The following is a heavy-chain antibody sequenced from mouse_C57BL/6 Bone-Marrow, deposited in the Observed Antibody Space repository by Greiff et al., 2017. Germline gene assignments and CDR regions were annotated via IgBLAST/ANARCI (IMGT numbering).Heavy chain of an antibody. D-gene: IGHD1-1*01. CDR1: GYSITSGYY. V-gene: IGHV3-6*01. Sequence: EVKLQESGPGLVKPSQSLSLTCSVTGYSITSGYYWNWIRQFPGNKLEWMGYISYDGSNNYNPSLKNRISITRDTSKNQFFLKLNSVTTEDTATYYCARGGGSSYPWFAYWGQGTLVTVSA. CDR3: ARGGGSSYPWFAY. CDR2: ISYDGSN. J-gene: IGHJ3*01.